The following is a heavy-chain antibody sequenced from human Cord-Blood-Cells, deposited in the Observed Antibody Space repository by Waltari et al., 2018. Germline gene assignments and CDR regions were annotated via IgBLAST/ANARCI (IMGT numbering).Heavy chain of an antibody. J-gene: IGHJ2*01. CDR2: IYSGCST. CDR1: GFTVSSNY. D-gene: IGHD2-21*01. V-gene: IGHV3-53*02. Sequence: EVQLVETGGGLIQPGGSLRLSCAASGFTVSSNYMSWVRQAPGKGLEWVSVIYSGCSTYYADSVKGRFTISRDNSKNTLYLQMNSLRAEDTAVYYCARDLAPYCGGDCYWYFDLWGRGTLVTVSS. CDR3: ARDLAPYCGGDCYWYFDL.